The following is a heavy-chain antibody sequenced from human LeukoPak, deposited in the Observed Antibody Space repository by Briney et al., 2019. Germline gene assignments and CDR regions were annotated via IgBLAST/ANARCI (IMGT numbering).Heavy chain of an antibody. D-gene: IGHD3-22*01. CDR3: ARRFYDTSACFDY. CDR2: IYYTGST. V-gene: IGHV4-39*01. J-gene: IGHJ4*02. CDR1: GGSITGSHYY. Sequence: PSETLSLTCIVSGGSITGSHYYWGWIRQSPGKGLEWIGHIYYTGSTYYNPSLTSRVSISVDTSRNQLSLRLSSVTAADSAVYYCARRFYDTSACFDYWGQGTLVTVSS.